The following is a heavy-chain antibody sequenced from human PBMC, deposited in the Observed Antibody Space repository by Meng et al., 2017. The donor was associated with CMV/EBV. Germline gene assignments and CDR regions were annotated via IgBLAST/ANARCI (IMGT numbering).Heavy chain of an antibody. CDR1: GGTFSSYA. D-gene: IGHD3-3*01. J-gene: IGHJ6*02. V-gene: IGHV1-69*05. CDR2: IIPIFGTA. Sequence: SVKVSCKASGGTFSSYAISWVRQAPGQGLEWMGGIIPIFGTANYAQKFQGRVTITTDESTSTAYMELSSLRSEDTAVYYCARGGGITIFGVVIIQLETGVDVWGQGTTVTVSS. CDR3: ARGGGITIFGVVIIQLETGVDV.